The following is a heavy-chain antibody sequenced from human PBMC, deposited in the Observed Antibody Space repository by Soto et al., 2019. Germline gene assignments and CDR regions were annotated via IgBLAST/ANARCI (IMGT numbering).Heavy chain of an antibody. Sequence: ASVKVSCKSSGYPFTHYGITWVRQAPGQGLEWMGWISPFNGNTNYGQTLQGRVTLTTDTSTSTVYMELRSLRSDDTAVYYCARDHHGDYSSDYWGQGTLVTVSS. CDR2: ISPFNGNT. CDR1: GYPFTHYG. J-gene: IGHJ4*02. CDR3: ARDHHGDYSSDY. V-gene: IGHV1-18*01. D-gene: IGHD2-21*02.